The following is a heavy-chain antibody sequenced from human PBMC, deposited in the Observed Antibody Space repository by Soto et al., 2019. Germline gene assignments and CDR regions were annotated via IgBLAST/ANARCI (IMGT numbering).Heavy chain of an antibody. D-gene: IGHD3-22*01. CDR1: GGSSSSTSYH. Sequence: QLQLQESGPGLVKPSETLSLTCTVSGGSSSSTSYHWVWIRQPPGKGLEWIGSLDYNGATFYNPSLKSRVTISADTSKNQFSLKVNSVTAADTAVYYCARNYYDGSGLYYWGQGTLVTVSS. CDR2: LDYNGAT. CDR3: ARNYYDGSGLYY. J-gene: IGHJ4*02. V-gene: IGHV4-39*01.